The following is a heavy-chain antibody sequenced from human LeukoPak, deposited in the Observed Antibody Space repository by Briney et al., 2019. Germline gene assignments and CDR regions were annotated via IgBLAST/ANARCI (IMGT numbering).Heavy chain of an antibody. CDR1: GFTFSSYS. D-gene: IGHD3-10*01. CDR2: ISSSSYI. CDR3: ARAIHYGSGSYYFSY. J-gene: IGHJ4*02. Sequence: GGSLRLSCAASGFTFSSYSMNWVRQAPGKGLEWVSSISSSSYIYYADSVKGRFTISRDNAKNSLYLQMNSLRAEDTAVYYCARAIHYGSGSYYFSYWGQGTLVTVSS. V-gene: IGHV3-21*01.